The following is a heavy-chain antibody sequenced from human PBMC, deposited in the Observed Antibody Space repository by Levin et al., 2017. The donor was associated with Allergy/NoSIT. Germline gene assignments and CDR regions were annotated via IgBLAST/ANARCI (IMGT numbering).Heavy chain of an antibody. V-gene: IGHV3-9*01. J-gene: IGHJ4*02. Sequence: PWGSLRLSCAASGFTFDDYAMHWVRQAPGKGLEWVSGISWNSGSIGYADSVKGRFTISRDNAKNSLYLQMNSLRAEDTALYYCAKDTGGIAEAFDYWGQGTLVTVSS. D-gene: IGHD1-26*01. CDR3: AKDTGGIAEAFDY. CDR2: ISWNSGSI. CDR1: GFTFDDYA.